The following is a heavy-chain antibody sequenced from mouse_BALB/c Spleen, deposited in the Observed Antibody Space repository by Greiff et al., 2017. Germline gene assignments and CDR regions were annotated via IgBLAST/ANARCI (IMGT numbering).Heavy chain of an antibody. V-gene: IGHV1-5*01. Sequence: SGTVLARPGASVKMSCKASGYSFTSYWMHWVKQRPGQGLEWIGAIYPGNSDTSYNQKFKGKAKLTAVTSASTAYMELSSLTNEDSAVYYCTRGDYYGSSWTWFAYWGQGTLVTVS. D-gene: IGHD1-1*01. CDR2: IYPGNSDT. J-gene: IGHJ3*01. CDR1: GYSFTSYW. CDR3: TRGDYYGSSWTWFAY.